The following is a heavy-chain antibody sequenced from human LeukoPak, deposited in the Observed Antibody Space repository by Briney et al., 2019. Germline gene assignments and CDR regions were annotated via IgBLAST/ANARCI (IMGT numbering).Heavy chain of an antibody. CDR1: GYTFTSYG. V-gene: IGHV1-18*01. CDR3: ARAGYSSSWYGASYYFDY. CDR2: ISAYNGNT. Sequence: ASVKVSCKASGYTFTSYGIIWVRQAPGQGLEWMGWISAYNGNTNYAQKLQGRVTMTTDTSTSTAYMELRSLRSDDTAVYYCARAGYSSSWYGASYYFDYWGQGTLVTVSS. D-gene: IGHD6-13*01. J-gene: IGHJ4*02.